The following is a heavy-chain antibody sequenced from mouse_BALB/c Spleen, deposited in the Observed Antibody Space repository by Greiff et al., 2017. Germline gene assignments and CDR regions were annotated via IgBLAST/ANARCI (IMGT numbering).Heavy chain of an antibody. V-gene: IGHV5-6*01. CDR2: ISSGGSYT. CDR3: ARFDVGFAY. J-gene: IGHJ3*01. CDR1: GFTFSSYG. Sequence: EVQVVESGGDLVKPGGSLKLSCAASGFTFSSYGMSWVRQTPDKRLEWVATISSGGSYTYYPDSVKGRFTISRDNAKNTLYLQMSSLKSEDTAMYYCARFDVGFAYWGQGTLVTVSA.